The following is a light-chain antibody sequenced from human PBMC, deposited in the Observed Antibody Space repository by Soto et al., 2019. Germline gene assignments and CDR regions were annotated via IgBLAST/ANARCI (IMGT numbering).Light chain of an antibody. CDR2: AAS. J-gene: IGKJ1*01. V-gene: IGKV1-39*01. CDR3: LQDYIYPWT. Sequence: DIQMTQSPSSLSASVGYRFTITCLASQSISTHLNWYQQKPGKAPNLLIYAASSLQSGVPSRFSGSGSGTDFTLTISSLQPEDFATYYCLQDYIYPWTFGQGTTGDI. CDR1: QSISTH.